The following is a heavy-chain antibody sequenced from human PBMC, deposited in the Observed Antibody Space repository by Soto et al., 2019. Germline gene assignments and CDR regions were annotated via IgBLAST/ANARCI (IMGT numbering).Heavy chain of an antibody. CDR3: SRSLDS. CDR2: ITDTGVTT. Sequence: GGSLRLSCTASGFTLYTYAMTWVRQAPGKGLEWVSSITDTGVTTYYADSVKGRFTISRDNSKNTLYLQMNSLRTDDSAVYYCSRSLDSWGRGIRVTVSS. J-gene: IGHJ4*02. V-gene: IGHV3-23*01. CDR1: GFTLYTYA.